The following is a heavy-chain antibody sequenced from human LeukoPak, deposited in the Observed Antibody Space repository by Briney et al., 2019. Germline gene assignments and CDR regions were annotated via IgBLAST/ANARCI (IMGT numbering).Heavy chain of an antibody. CDR1: GFTFSSYA. Sequence: QPEGSLRLSCAASGFTFSSYAMSWVRQAPGKGLEWVSAISGSGGSTYYADSVKGRFTISRDNSKNTLYLQMNSLRAEDTAVYYCAKDGGLWVSAHWGDSWGRGTLVTVSS. V-gene: IGHV3-23*01. CDR2: ISGSGGST. CDR3: AKDGGLWVSAHWGDS. D-gene: IGHD7-27*01. J-gene: IGHJ4*02.